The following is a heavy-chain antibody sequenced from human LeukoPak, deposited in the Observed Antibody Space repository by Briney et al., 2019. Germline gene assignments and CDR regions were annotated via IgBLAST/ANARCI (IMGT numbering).Heavy chain of an antibody. J-gene: IGHJ6*03. Sequence: PSETLSLTYTVSGGSISSYYWSWIRQPPGKGLEWIGYIYYSGSTNYNPSLKSRVTISVDTSKNQFSLKLSSVTAADTAVYYCARGRSSMVRGYYYYYMDVWGKGTTVTISS. CDR1: GGSISSYY. CDR2: IYYSGST. CDR3: ARGRSSMVRGYYYYYMDV. D-gene: IGHD3-10*01. V-gene: IGHV4-59*01.